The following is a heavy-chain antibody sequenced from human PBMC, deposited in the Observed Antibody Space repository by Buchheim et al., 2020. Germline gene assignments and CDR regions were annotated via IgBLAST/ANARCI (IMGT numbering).Heavy chain of an antibody. D-gene: IGHD2-8*01. CDR1: GGSISSGGYY. J-gene: IGHJ5*02. CDR3: ARANIVLMVYVGWFDP. V-gene: IGHV4-31*03. CDR2: INHSGST. Sequence: QVQLQESGPGLVKPSQTLSLTCTVSGGSISSGGYYWSWIRQPPGKGLEWIGEINHSGSTNYNPSLKSRVTISVDTSKNQFSLKLSSVTAADTAVYYCARANIVLMVYVGWFDPWGQGTL.